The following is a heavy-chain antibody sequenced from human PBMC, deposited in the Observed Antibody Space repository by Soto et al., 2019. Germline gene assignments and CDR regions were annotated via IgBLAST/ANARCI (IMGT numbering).Heavy chain of an antibody. CDR1: GYTFTSYA. V-gene: IGHV1-3*01. Sequence: ASVKVSCKASGYTFTSYAMHWVRQAPGQSLEWMGWINAGNGNTKYSQKFQGRVTITRDTSATTVFMELSSLRSDDTAVYYCARGGHIAVVTASFDYWGQGTLVTV. D-gene: IGHD2-21*02. J-gene: IGHJ4*02. CDR2: INAGNGNT. CDR3: ARGGHIAVVTASFDY.